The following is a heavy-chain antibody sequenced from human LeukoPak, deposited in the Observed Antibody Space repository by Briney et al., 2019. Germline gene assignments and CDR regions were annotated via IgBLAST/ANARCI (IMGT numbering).Heavy chain of an antibody. Sequence: GASVKVSCKASGYSFSDYYIHWVRQAPGQGLEWMGWINCNSGGTTYAQRFQGRVTMTRDRSMTTAYMELSRLTSDETAVYFCAREVAEARTAFDYWGQGTLVTVSS. CDR3: AREVAEARTAFDY. D-gene: IGHD5-12*01. CDR2: INCNSGGT. V-gene: IGHV1-2*02. J-gene: IGHJ4*02. CDR1: GYSFSDYY.